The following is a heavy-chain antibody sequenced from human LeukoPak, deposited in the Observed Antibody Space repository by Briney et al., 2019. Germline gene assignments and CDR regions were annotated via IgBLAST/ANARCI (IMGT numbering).Heavy chain of an antibody. J-gene: IGHJ3*02. CDR3: ASSTYCGGDCYDAFDI. D-gene: IGHD2-21*02. V-gene: IGHV3-9*01. CDR2: ISWNSGSI. Sequence: PGGSLRLSCAASGFTFDDYAMHWVRQAPGKALEWVSGISWNSGSIGYADSVKGRFTISRDNAKNSLYLQMNSLRAEDTALYYCASSTYCGGDCYDAFDIWGQGTMVTVSS. CDR1: GFTFDDYA.